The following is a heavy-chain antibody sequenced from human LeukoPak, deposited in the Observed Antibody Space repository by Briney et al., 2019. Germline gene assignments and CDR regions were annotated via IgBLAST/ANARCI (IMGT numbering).Heavy chain of an antibody. CDR3: ASQWELHPAF. J-gene: IGHJ4*02. V-gene: IGHV3-48*01. Sequence: GGSLRLSCVASGFTFSRYSMTWVRQAPGKGLEWLSYITSSGSAIYYADSVRGRFTISRDNAKKSLYLQMNSLRAEDTAVYYCASQWELHPAFWGQGTLVTVSS. CDR1: GFTFSRYS. CDR2: ITSSGSAI. D-gene: IGHD1-26*01.